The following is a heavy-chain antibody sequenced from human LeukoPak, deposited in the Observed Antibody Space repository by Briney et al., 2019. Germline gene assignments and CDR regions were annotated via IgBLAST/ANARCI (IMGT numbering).Heavy chain of an antibody. Sequence: GGSLRLSYAASGFSFSSYNMNWVRQSPGKGLEWVASIDTTSEYIFYTDSLKGRFTISRDNAKNSLYLQMNNLRAEDTAVYYCARADRDSDWYIDDCWGQGTLVTVSS. J-gene: IGHJ4*02. CDR1: GFSFSSYN. CDR3: ARADRDSDWYIDDC. V-gene: IGHV3-21*01. D-gene: IGHD6-19*01. CDR2: IDTTSEYI.